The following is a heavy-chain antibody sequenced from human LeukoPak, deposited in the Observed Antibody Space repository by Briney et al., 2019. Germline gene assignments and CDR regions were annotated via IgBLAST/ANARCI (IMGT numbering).Heavy chain of an antibody. CDR1: GGSTSSYY. V-gene: IGHV4-59*01. J-gene: IGHJ5*02. D-gene: IGHD3-3*01. CDR3: ARVEGPYDFGSGYWFDP. Sequence: PSETLSLTCTVSGGSTSSYYWSWIRQPPGKGLEWIGYIYYSGSTNYNPSLKSRVTISVDTSKNQFSLKLSSVTAADTAVYYCARVEGPYDFGSGYWFDPWGQGTLVTVSS. CDR2: IYYSGST.